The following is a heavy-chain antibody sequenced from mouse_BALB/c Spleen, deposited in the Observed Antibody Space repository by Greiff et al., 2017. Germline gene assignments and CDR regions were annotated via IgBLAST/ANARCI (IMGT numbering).Heavy chain of an antibody. CDR3: ARKEDYYRYDGDGYAMDY. J-gene: IGHJ4*01. Sequence: EVKLQESGPGLVKPSQSLSLTCTVTGYSITSDYAWNWIRQFPGNKLEWMGYISYSGSTSYNPSLKSRISITRDTSKNQFFLQLNSVTTEDTATYYCARKEDYYRYDGDGYAMDYWGQGTSVTVSS. CDR1: GYSITSDYA. V-gene: IGHV3-2*02. D-gene: IGHD2-14*01. CDR2: ISYSGST.